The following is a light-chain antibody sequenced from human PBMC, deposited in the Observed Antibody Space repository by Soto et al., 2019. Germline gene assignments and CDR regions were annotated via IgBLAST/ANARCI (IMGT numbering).Light chain of an antibody. CDR1: HDIRNC. V-gene: IGKV1-27*01. CDR2: AAS. J-gene: IGKJ3*01. CDR3: QKYNFAPFT. Sequence: DIQMTQTPSSLSASVGDRVTITCRASHDIRNCVSWYQQKPGKSPKLLIYAASTLQSGVPSRFSGSGSGTDFTLTISSLQPEDVASYYCQKYNFAPFTFGPGTKVDVK.